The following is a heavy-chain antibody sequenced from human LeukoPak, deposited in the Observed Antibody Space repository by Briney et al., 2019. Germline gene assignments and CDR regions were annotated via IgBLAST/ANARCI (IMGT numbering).Heavy chain of an antibody. V-gene: IGHV4-4*07. CDR3: ARDSTGGSGSYYTYFDY. CDR1: GGSISSYY. CDR2: IYTSGST. J-gene: IGHJ4*02. Sequence: SETLALTCTVSGGSISSYYWSWIRQPAGKGLEWIGRIYTSGSTNYNPSLKSRVTMSVDTSKNQFSLKLSSVTAADTAVYYCARDSTGGSGSYYTYFDYWGQGTLVTVSS. D-gene: IGHD3-10*01.